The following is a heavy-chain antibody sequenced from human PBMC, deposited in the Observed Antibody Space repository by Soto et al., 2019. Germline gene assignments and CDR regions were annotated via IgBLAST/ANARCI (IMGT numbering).Heavy chain of an antibody. CDR2: IKQDGSEK. D-gene: IGHD6-6*01. J-gene: IGHJ4*02. CDR3: ARDYGSSLAVFDY. Sequence: PGGSLRLSCAASGFTFSSYWMSWVRQAPGKGLEWVANIKQDGSEKYYVDSVKGRFTISRDNAKNSLYLQMNSLRAEDTAVYYCARDYGSSLAVFDYWGQGTLVTVS. CDR1: GFTFSSYW. V-gene: IGHV3-7*03.